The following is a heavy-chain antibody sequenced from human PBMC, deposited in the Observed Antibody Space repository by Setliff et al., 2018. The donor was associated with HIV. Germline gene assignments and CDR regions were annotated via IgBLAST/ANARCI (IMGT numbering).Heavy chain of an antibody. CDR2: ISGSGGTT. J-gene: IGHJ4*02. CDR1: GFTFSSYA. V-gene: IGHV3-23*01. D-gene: IGHD3-3*01. Sequence: GSLRLSCAASGFTFSSYAMSWVRQAPGKGLEWVSVISGSGGTTYYADFVKGRFTISRDNSKNTLYLQMNSLRAEDTAVYYCANGYDFWSGSSKGNFDYWGQGTLVTVSS. CDR3: ANGYDFWSGSSKGNFDY.